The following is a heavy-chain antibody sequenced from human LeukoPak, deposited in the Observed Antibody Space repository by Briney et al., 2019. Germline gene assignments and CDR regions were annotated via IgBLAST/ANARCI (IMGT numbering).Heavy chain of an antibody. Sequence: PGGSLRLSCAASGFTVSSNYMSWVRQAPGKGLEWVSVIYSGDITYYADSVTGRFTISRDNSKDTLFLQMHSLRPGDTAVYYCVREDTPATANWGQGTLVTISS. D-gene: IGHD2-21*02. CDR1: GFTVSSNY. CDR2: IYSGDIT. J-gene: IGHJ4*02. V-gene: IGHV3-53*01. CDR3: VREDTPATAN.